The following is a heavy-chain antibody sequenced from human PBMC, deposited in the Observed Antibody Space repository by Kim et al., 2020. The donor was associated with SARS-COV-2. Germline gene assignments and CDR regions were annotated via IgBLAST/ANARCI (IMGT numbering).Heavy chain of an antibody. Sequence: GGSLRLSCVGSGLTFNTYGFHWVRQAPGKGLEWLSVISSDGVSKYYLDSVKGRFTISRDNSKNTLYLEMNSLRPEDTAVYYCVKVENYFDCSNYQDIYYYYGMDVWGQGTTVTVSS. V-gene: IGHV3-30*18. CDR2: ISSDGVSK. D-gene: IGHD3-22*01. J-gene: IGHJ6*02. CDR1: GLTFNTYG. CDR3: VKVENYFDCSNYQDIYYYYGMDV.